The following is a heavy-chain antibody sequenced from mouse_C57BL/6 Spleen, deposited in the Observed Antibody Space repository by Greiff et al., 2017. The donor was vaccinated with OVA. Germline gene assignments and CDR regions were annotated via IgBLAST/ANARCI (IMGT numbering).Heavy chain of an antibody. D-gene: IGHD2-4*01. CDR1: GFTFSDYG. V-gene: IGHV5-17*01. Sequence: EVQLVESGGGLVKPGGSLKLSCAASGFTFSDYGMHWVRQAPEKGLEWVAYISSGSSTIYYADTVQGRFTISRDNAKNTLFLQMTSLRSEDTAMYYCASLIYYDYDGAMDYWGQGTSVTVSS. CDR2: ISSGSSTI. J-gene: IGHJ4*01. CDR3: ASLIYYDYDGAMDY.